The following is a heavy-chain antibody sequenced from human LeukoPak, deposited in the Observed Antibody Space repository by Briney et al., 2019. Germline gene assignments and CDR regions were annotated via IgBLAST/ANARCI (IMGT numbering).Heavy chain of an antibody. D-gene: IGHD2-15*01. CDR2: ISSSGSTI. CDR3: AREDIVGFGAFDN. CDR1: GFTFSSDE. J-gene: IGHJ3*02. V-gene: IGHV3-48*03. Sequence: PGGSLRISCAASGFTFSSDEMNWVRQAPGKGLEWVSYISSSGSTIYYADSVKGRFTISRDNAKNSLYLQMNSLRAEDTAVYYCAREDIVGFGAFDNWGQGTMVTVPS.